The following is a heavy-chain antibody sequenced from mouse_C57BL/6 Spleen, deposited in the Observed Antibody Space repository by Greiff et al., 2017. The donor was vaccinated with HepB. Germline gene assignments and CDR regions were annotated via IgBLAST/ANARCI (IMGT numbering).Heavy chain of an antibody. Sequence: QVQLKQPGAELVKPGASVKLSCKASGYTFTSYWMHWVKQRPGRGLEWIGRIDPNSGGTKYNEKFKSKATPTVDKPSSTAYMQLSSLTSEDSAVYYCARREGYDYDEAMDYWGQGTSVTVSS. CDR2: IDPNSGGT. J-gene: IGHJ4*01. D-gene: IGHD2-4*01. CDR1: GYTFTSYW. CDR3: ARREGYDYDEAMDY. V-gene: IGHV1-72*01.